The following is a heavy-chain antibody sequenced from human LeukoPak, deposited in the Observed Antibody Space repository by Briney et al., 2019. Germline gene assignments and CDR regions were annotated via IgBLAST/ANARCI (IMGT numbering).Heavy chain of an antibody. J-gene: IGHJ5*02. D-gene: IGHD6-13*01. CDR2: IYSNGNT. Sequence: TLSLTCTVSGDSISSGDYYWTWIRQPAGKGLEWVGRIYSNGNTNYNPSLKSRLSISMDTSKNQFSLKLNSVTAADTAVYYCARDLGIAATGTLGWFDPWGQGTLVTVSS. CDR1: GDSISSGDYY. CDR3: ARDLGIAATGTLGWFDP. V-gene: IGHV4-61*02.